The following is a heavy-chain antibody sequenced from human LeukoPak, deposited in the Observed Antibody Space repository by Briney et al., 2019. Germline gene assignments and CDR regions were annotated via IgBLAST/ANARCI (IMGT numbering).Heavy chain of an antibody. CDR1: GGSISSGGYY. CDR2: IYHSGST. Sequence: TLSLTCTVSGGSISSGGYYWSWIRQPPGKGLEWIGYIYHSGSTYYNPSLKSRVTISVDRSKNQFSLKLSSVPAADTAVYYCARDSRRFGELSYYMDVWGKGTTVTVSS. J-gene: IGHJ6*03. V-gene: IGHV4-30-2*01. CDR3: ARDSRRFGELSYYMDV. D-gene: IGHD3-10*01.